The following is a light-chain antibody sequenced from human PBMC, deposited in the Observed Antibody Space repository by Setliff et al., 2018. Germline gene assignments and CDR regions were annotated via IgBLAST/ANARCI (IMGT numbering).Light chain of an antibody. V-gene: IGLV1-40*03. CDR1: SSNIGAGYD. CDR2: GNS. CDR3: CSYAGNSYV. J-gene: IGLJ1*01. Sequence: QCALTQPPSVSGAPGQRVTISCTGSSSNIGAGYDVHWYQQLPGTAPKLLIYGNSNRPSGVPDRFSGSRSGVTASLTISGLQAEDESDYYCCSYAGNSYVFGTGTKVTVL.